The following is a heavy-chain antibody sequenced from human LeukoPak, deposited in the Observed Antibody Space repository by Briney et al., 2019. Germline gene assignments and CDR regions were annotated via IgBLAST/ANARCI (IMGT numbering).Heavy chain of an antibody. Sequence: SGSTYYNPSLKSRVTISVDTSKNQFSLKPSSVTAADTAVYYCARQPRPRFYCSGGSCYFDYWGQGTLVTVSS. J-gene: IGHJ4*02. V-gene: IGHV4-39*01. CDR2: SGST. D-gene: IGHD2-15*01. CDR3: ARQPRPRFYCSGGSCYFDY.